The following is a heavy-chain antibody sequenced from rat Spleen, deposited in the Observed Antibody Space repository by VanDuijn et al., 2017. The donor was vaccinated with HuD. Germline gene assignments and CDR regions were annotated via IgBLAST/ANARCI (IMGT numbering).Heavy chain of an antibody. CDR1: GFTFSDYY. V-gene: IGHV5-7*01. CDR3: ARLNYYSSYIQYYYVMDA. Sequence: EVQLVESGGGLVQPGRSLKLSCAASGFTFSDYYMAWVRQAPTKGLEWVASISYDGGSTYYRDSVKGRFTISRDNAKSTLYLQMDSLRSEDTATYYCARLNYYSSYIQYYYVMDAWGQGASVTVSS. D-gene: IGHD1-2*01. CDR2: ISYDGGST. J-gene: IGHJ4*01.